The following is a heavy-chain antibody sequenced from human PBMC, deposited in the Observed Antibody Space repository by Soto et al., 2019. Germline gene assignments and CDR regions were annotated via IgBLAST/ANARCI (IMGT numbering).Heavy chain of an antibody. J-gene: IGHJ3*02. Sequence: QITLKESGPTLVKPTQTLTLTCTFSGFSLSTSGVGVGWIRQPPGKALEWLALIYWDDDKRYSPSLKSSLTITKDTSKNQVVVTMTNMDPVDTATYYCAHLKEGTDDFDIWGQGTMVTVSS. V-gene: IGHV2-5*02. CDR1: GFSLSTSGVG. CDR3: AHLKEGTDDFDI. D-gene: IGHD1-1*01. CDR2: IYWDDDK.